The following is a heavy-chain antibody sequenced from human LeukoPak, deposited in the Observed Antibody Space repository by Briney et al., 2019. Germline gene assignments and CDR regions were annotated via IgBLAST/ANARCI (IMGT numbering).Heavy chain of an antibody. J-gene: IGHJ4*02. V-gene: IGHV4-39*01. CDR1: GGSISSSTYY. CDR3: GRHLHSDNNWNQPIGY. D-gene: IGHD1-1*01. Sequence: PSETLSLTCTVSGGSISSSTYYWDWIRQPPGKGLEWIGSIYYSGSPSYNTSHKSRVSISVERSKNQFSLNLSSVTAADTAVYYCGRHLHSDNNWNQPIGYWGQGTLVTVSS. CDR2: IYYSGSP.